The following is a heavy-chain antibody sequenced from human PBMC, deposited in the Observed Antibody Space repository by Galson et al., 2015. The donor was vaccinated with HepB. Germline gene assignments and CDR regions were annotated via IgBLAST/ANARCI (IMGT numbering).Heavy chain of an antibody. Sequence: SETLSLTCTVSDGSISSSRHYWGWIRQPPGKGLEWIGRIYYSGSTYYSPSLKSRATISVDTSKNQFSLKVPSVTAADMATYYCVRPRYCSSATCSAAFDLWGQGTLVTVSS. CDR2: IYYSGST. J-gene: IGHJ4*02. CDR1: DGSISSSRHY. CDR3: VRPRYCSSATCSAAFDL. V-gene: IGHV4-39*01. D-gene: IGHD2-2*01.